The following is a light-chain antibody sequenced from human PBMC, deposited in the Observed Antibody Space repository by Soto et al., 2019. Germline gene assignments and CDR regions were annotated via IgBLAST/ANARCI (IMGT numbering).Light chain of an antibody. CDR3: QQGTNWPPWS. V-gene: IGKV3-11*01. CDR1: QSVSSY. J-gene: IGKJ1*01. Sequence: EIVLTQSPATLSLSPGERATLSCRASQSVSSYVAWYQQKPGQAPRLLIYDASNRATGIPARFSGSGSGTDFTLTISSLEPEDFAVYYCQQGTNWPPWSFGQGTKVEIK. CDR2: DAS.